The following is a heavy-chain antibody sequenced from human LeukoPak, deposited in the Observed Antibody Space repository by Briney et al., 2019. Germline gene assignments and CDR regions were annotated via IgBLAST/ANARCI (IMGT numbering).Heavy chain of an antibody. CDR1: GFSFNTYR. CDR2: ISGSGGST. J-gene: IGHJ2*01. CDR3: AKPVNWYFDL. V-gene: IGHV3-23*01. Sequence: PGGSLRLSCAGSGFSFNTYRMNWIRQAPGKGLEWVSAISGSGGSTYYADSVKGRFTISRDNSKNTLYLQMNSLRAEDTAVYYCAKPVNWYFDLWGRGTLVTVSS.